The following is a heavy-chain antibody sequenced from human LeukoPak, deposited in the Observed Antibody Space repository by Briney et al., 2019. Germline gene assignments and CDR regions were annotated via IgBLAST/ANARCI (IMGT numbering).Heavy chain of an antibody. J-gene: IGHJ4*02. Sequence: GGSLRLSCAASGFTFSSYSMNWVRQAPGKGLEWVSSISSSSSYIYYADSVKGRFTISRDNAKNSLYLQMNSLRAEDTAVYYCARKAPDRAAAGLTFDYWGQGTLVTVSS. CDR3: ARKAPDRAAAGLTFDY. CDR1: GFTFSSYS. D-gene: IGHD6-13*01. CDR2: ISSSSSYI. V-gene: IGHV3-21*01.